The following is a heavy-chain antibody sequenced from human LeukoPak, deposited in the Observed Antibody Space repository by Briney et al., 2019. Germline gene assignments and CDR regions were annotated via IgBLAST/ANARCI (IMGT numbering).Heavy chain of an antibody. Sequence: RRASVKVSRKASGYTFNAYYIHWVRQAPGQGLEWMGWINPNSGVTNYAQKFQGRVTMTRDTSISAAYMELSSLISDDTAVYYCARASGSDSSVKSFYYMGVWGKGSTVTVSS. D-gene: IGHD6-6*01. V-gene: IGHV1-2*02. CDR3: ARASGSDSSVKSFYYMGV. J-gene: IGHJ6*03. CDR2: INPNSGVT. CDR1: GYTFNAYY.